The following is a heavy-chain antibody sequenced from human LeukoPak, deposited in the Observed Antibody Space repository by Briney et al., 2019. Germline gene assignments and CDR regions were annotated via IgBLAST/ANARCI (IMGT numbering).Heavy chain of an antibody. V-gene: IGHV3-30*18. J-gene: IGHJ4*02. CDR1: GFTFSSYA. CDR3: VKDMKIKAAGYYFDY. Sequence: GGSPRLSCAASGFTFSSYAMSWVRQAPGKGLEWVAVIANDGRDKKYADSERGRFTISRDNSKNTVYLQMNSLRAEDTAVFYCVKDMKIKAAGYYFDYWGQGTLVTVSS. D-gene: IGHD6-13*01. CDR2: IANDGRDK.